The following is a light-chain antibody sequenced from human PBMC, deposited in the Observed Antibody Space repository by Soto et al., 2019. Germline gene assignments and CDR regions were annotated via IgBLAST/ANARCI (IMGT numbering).Light chain of an antibody. Sequence: QSVLTQPPSPSGTPGQTMAISCAGGSSNIGTHTVNWYQQLPGTAPRLLIYSNTQRPSGVPDRFSGSKSGTSASLAISGLQPEYEGDYYCAAWDHSLNGVVFGGGTKLTVL. J-gene: IGLJ2*01. CDR2: SNT. CDR1: SSNIGTHT. CDR3: AAWDHSLNGVV. V-gene: IGLV1-44*01.